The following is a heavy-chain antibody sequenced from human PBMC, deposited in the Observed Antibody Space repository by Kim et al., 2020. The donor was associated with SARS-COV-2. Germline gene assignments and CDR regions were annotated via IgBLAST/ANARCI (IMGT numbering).Heavy chain of an antibody. V-gene: IGHV3-33*06. CDR3: AKDRAVVTAIPPHDAFDI. D-gene: IGHD2-21*02. CDR2: IWYDGSNK. J-gene: IGHJ3*02. Sequence: GGSLRLSCAASGFTFSSYAMHWVRQAPGKGLEWVAVIWYDGSNKYYADSVKGRFTISRDNSKNTLYLQMNSLRAEDTAVYYCAKDRAVVTAIPPHDAFDIWGQGTMVTVSS. CDR1: GFTFSSYA.